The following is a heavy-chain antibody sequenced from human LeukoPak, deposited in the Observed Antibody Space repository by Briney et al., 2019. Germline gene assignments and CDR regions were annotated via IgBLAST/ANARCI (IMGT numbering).Heavy chain of an antibody. CDR3: ARRTILNSGYDDY. CDR2: IYPGDSDT. Sequence: GESLKISCRGSGYIFTSCWIGWVRQMPGKGLEGMGIIYPGDSDTRYSPSFQGQVTISADKSTNTAYLQWSSLKASDTAMYYSARRTILNSGYDDYWGQGTLVTVSS. CDR1: GYIFTSCW. J-gene: IGHJ4*02. D-gene: IGHD5-12*01. V-gene: IGHV5-51*01.